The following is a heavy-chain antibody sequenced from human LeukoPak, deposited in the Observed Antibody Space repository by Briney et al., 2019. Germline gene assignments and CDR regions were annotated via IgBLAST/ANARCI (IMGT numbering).Heavy chain of an antibody. D-gene: IGHD3-10*01. J-gene: IGHJ5*02. CDR3: ARDRTPLYYYGSGSYLYNWFDP. CDR1: GYTFTGYY. Sequence: ASVKVSCKASGYTFTGYYMHWVRQASGQGLEWRGWIIPNSGGTNYAQKFQGRVTMTRDTSISTAYMELSRLRSDDTAVYYCARDRTPLYYYGSGSYLYNWFDPWGQGTLVTVSS. CDR2: IIPNSGGT. V-gene: IGHV1-2*02.